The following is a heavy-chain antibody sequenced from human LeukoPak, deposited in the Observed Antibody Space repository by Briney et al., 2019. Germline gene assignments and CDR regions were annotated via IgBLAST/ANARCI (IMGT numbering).Heavy chain of an antibody. J-gene: IGHJ4*02. CDR3: ARDRSGYSFGYGRFDY. CDR1: GGSISSYY. CDR2: IYDSGST. V-gene: IGHV4-59*01. Sequence: PSETLSLTCTVSGGSISSYYWSWIRQPPGKGLEWIGNIYDSGSTNYNPSLKSRVTISVDTPKNQFSLKVRSVTAADTAVYYCARDRSGYSFGYGRFDYWGQGTLVTVSS. D-gene: IGHD5-18*01.